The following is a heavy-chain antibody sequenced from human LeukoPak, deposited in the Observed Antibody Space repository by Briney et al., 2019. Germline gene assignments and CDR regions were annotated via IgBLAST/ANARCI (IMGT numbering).Heavy chain of an antibody. Sequence: SETLSLTCAVYGGSFSGYYRSWLRQPPGKGLEWIGEINHSGSTNYNPSLKSRVTISVDTSKNQFSLKLRSVTAADTAVYYCARLWFGELVTDSWGQGTLVTVSS. CDR1: GGSFSGYY. CDR3: ARLWFGELVTDS. V-gene: IGHV4-34*01. CDR2: INHSGST. J-gene: IGHJ4*02. D-gene: IGHD3-10*01.